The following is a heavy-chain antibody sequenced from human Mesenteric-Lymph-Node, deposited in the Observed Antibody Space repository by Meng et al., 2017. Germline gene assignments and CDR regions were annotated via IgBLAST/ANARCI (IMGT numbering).Heavy chain of an antibody. CDR3: AKAEDCGGDCYPNFDY. CDR1: GFTFSNYA. J-gene: IGHJ4*02. Sequence: GESLKISCAASGFTFSNYAMSWVRQAPGKGLEWVSAISGSGGSTYYADSVKGRFTISRDNSKNTLYLQMNSLRAEDTAVYYCAKAEDCGGDCYPNFDYWGQGTLVTVSS. CDR2: ISGSGGST. V-gene: IGHV3-23*01. D-gene: IGHD2-21*02.